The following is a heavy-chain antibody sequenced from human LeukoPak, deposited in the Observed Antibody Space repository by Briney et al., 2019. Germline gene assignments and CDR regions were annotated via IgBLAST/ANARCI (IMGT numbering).Heavy chain of an antibody. D-gene: IGHD3-10*01. CDR2: INPSGGRT. V-gene: IGHV1-46*01. CDR3: ARGPLWFGQFYFDY. CDR1: GYTFTSYH. Sequence: ASVKVSCKASGYTFTSYHMHWVRQAHGQGLEWMGIINPSGGRTSYAQKLQGRVTMTTDTSTSTAYMELRSLRSDDTAVYYCARGPLWFGQFYFDYWGQGTLVTVSS. J-gene: IGHJ4*02.